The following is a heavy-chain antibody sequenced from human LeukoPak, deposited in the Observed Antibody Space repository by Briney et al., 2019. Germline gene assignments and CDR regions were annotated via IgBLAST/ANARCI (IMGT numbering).Heavy chain of an antibody. CDR1: GGSISSYY. D-gene: IGHD2-2*01. J-gene: IGHJ3*02. V-gene: IGHV4-4*07. CDR3: ARLRSYCSGTSCYCGAFDI. Sequence: SETLSLTCTVSGGSISSYYWSWIRQPAGKGLEWIGRIYTSGSTNYNPSLKSRVTMSVDTSKNQFSLKLSSVTAADTAVYYCARLRSYCSGTSCYCGAFDIWGQGTMVTVSS. CDR2: IYTSGST.